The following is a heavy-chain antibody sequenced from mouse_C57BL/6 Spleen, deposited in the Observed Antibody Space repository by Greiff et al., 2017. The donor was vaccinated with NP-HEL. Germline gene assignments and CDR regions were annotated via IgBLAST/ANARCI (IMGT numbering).Heavy chain of an antibody. Sequence: VQLQQPGAELVKPGASVKLSCKASGYTFTSYWMQWVKQRPGQGLEWIGEIDPSDSYTNYNQKFKGKATVTVDTSSSTAYMQLSSLTSEDSAVXYCARGDYYGSSHWYFDVWGTGTTVTVSS. CDR3: ARGDYYGSSHWYFDV. D-gene: IGHD1-1*01. J-gene: IGHJ1*03. V-gene: IGHV1-50*01. CDR2: IDPSDSYT. CDR1: GYTFTSYW.